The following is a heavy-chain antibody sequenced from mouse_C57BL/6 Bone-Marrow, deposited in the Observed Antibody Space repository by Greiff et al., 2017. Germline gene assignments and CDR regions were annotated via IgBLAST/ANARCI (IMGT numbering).Heavy chain of an antibody. CDR1: GFTFSSYG. CDR3: AKHYYGSSFDY. Sequence: EVNVVESGGDLVKPGGSLKLSCAASGFTFSSYGMSWVRQTPDKRLEWVATISSGGSYTYYPDSVKGRFTISRDNAKNTLYLKMSSLKSEDTSMXYCAKHYYGSSFDYWGQGTTLTVSS. V-gene: IGHV5-6*01. J-gene: IGHJ2*01. CDR2: ISSGGSYT. D-gene: IGHD1-1*01.